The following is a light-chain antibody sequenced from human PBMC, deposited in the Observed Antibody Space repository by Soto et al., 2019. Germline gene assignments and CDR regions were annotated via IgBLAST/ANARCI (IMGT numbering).Light chain of an antibody. V-gene: IGLV1-40*01. CDR3: QAYDDSLTAFV. CDR1: TSNIGAGFD. CDR2: GNN. Sequence: QSVLTQPPSVSGALGQRVTISCTGSTSNIGAGFDVHWYQQFPGTAPKLLIFGNNNRPSGVPDRFSGSKSGTSASLAITGLQAEDEADYYCQAYDDSLTAFVFGGGTKVTVL. J-gene: IGLJ3*02.